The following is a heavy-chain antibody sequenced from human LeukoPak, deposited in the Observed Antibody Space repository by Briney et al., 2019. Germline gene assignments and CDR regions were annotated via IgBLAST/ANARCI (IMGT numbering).Heavy chain of an antibody. D-gene: IGHD6-19*01. CDR2: ISFDGVNK. Sequence: GGSLRLSCATSGFTFSKYGMHWVRQAPGKGLEWVAVISFDGVNKYYADSVKGRFTISRDNSENTLWLQLNSLRAEDTALYYCAKGLKISGWYYFEYWGQGTLVTSSS. CDR1: GFTFSKYG. CDR3: AKGLKISGWYYFEY. V-gene: IGHV3-30*18. J-gene: IGHJ4*02.